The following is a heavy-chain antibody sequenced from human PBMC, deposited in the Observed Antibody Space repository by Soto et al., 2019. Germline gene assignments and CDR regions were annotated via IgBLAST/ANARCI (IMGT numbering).Heavy chain of an antibody. Sequence: SVKVSCKASGYTFTSYCISWVRQAPGQGLEWMGGIIPIFGTANYAQKFQGRVTITADESTSTAYMELSSLRSEDTAVYYCARDGGYYYDSSGYLNWGQGTLVTVSS. CDR1: GYTFTSYC. V-gene: IGHV1-69*13. D-gene: IGHD3-22*01. CDR3: ARDGGYYYDSSGYLN. CDR2: IIPIFGTA. J-gene: IGHJ4*02.